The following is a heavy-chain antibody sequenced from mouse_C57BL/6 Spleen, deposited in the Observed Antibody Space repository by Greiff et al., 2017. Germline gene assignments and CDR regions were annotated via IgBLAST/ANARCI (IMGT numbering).Heavy chain of an antibody. V-gene: IGHV1-64*01. Sequence: QVQLQQPGAELVKPGASVKLSCKASGYTFTSYWMHWVKQRPGQGLEWIGMIHPNSGSTNYNEKFKSKATLTVDKSSSTAYMQLSSLTSEDSAVXYCARRDYYGSSHGAMDYWGQGTSVTVSS. CDR1: GYTFTSYW. CDR3: ARRDYYGSSHGAMDY. D-gene: IGHD1-1*01. CDR2: IHPNSGST. J-gene: IGHJ4*01.